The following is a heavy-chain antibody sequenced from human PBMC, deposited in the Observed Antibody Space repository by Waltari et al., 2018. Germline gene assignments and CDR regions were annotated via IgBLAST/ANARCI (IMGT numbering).Heavy chain of an antibody. CDR2: IDRSGNT. J-gene: IGHJ4*02. D-gene: IGHD3-10*01. CDR3: ARSPRFGVGSYQFDS. V-gene: IGHV4-34*01. Sequence: QVQLQQWGAGLLKPSETLSLTCAVSSGSLRHYYWNWIRQPPGKGLEWIGDIDRSGNTNYNASLMSRLTISRDISKSHFSLRLESVTAADTAVYYCARSPRFGVGSYQFDSWGQGTLVTVSS. CDR1: SGSLRHYY.